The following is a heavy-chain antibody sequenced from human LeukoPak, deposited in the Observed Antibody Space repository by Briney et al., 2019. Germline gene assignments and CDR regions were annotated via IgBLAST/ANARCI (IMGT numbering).Heavy chain of an antibody. CDR1: GYTLTELS. CDR2: FDPEDGET. CDR3: ATGPRHCSSTSCYTWFDP. D-gene: IGHD2-2*02. V-gene: IGHV1-24*01. J-gene: IGHJ5*02. Sequence: GASVKVSCKVSGYTLTELSMHWVRQAPGKGLEWMGGFDPEDGETIYAQKFQGRVTMTEDTSTDTAYMELSSLRSEDTAVYYCATGPRHCSSTSCYTWFDPWGQGTLVTVSS.